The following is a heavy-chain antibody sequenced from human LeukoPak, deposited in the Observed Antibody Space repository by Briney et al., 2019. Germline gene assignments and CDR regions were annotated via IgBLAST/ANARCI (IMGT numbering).Heavy chain of an antibody. J-gene: IGHJ6*02. CDR3: ARQVYYCYDMDV. CDR1: GGSISSSSYY. V-gene: IGHV4-39*02. CDR2: IYYSGST. Sequence: SETLSLTCTVSGGSISSSSYYWGWIRQPPGKGLECIGSIYYSGSTYYNPSLKSRVTISVDTSKSHFSLNLSSVTAADTAVYYCARQVYYCYDMDVWGQGTTVTVSS.